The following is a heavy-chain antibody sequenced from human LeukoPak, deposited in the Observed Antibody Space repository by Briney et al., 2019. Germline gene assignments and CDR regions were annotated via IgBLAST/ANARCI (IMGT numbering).Heavy chain of an antibody. Sequence: GGSLRLSCAASGFTFSSYAMNWVRQAPGKGLEWVSYISSSSGTMYYADSVKGRFTISRDNAQNSLYLQMNSLTAEDTAVYYCAREGSAADDFDYWGQGTLVTVSS. D-gene: IGHD2-2*01. CDR2: ISSSSGTM. CDR1: GFTFSSYA. CDR3: AREGSAADDFDY. V-gene: IGHV3-48*04. J-gene: IGHJ4*02.